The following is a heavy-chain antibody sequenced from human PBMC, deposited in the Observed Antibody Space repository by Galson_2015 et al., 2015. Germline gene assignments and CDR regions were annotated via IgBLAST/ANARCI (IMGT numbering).Heavy chain of an antibody. V-gene: IGHV3-30*18. Sequence: SLRLSCAASGFTFSSYGMHWVRQAPGKGLEWVAVISYDGSNKYYADSVKGRFTISRDNSKNTLYLQMNSLRAEDTAVYYCAKDEVGYSYGWGGGRWFDPWGQGTLVTVSS. CDR1: GFTFSSYG. CDR2: ISYDGSNK. D-gene: IGHD5-18*01. J-gene: IGHJ5*02. CDR3: AKDEVGYSYGWGGGRWFDP.